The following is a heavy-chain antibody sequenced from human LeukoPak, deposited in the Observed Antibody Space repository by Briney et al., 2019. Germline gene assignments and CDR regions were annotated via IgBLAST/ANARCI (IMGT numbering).Heavy chain of an antibody. V-gene: IGHV4-34*01. CDR2: INHSGST. CDR1: GGSFSGYY. Sequence: SETLSLTCAVYGGSFSGYYWSWIRQPPGKGLEWNGEINHSGSTNYNPSLKSRVTISVDTSKNQFSLKLSSVTAADTAVYYCARGLGYCSGGSCYMFRYFDYWGQGTLVTVSS. J-gene: IGHJ4*02. D-gene: IGHD2-15*01. CDR3: ARGLGYCSGGSCYMFRYFDY.